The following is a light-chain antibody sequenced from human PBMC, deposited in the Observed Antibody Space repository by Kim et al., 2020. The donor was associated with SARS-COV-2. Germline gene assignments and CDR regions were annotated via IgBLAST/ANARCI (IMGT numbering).Light chain of an antibody. CDR1: KLGDKY. J-gene: IGLJ2*01. Sequence: SYELTQPPSVSVSPGQTASITCSGDKLGDKYACWYQQKPGQSPVLVIFQDNMQPSGIPERFSGSNSGNTATLTISGTQAMDEADYYCQAWDSGTVVFGGG. CDR3: QAWDSGTVV. CDR2: QDN. V-gene: IGLV3-1*01.